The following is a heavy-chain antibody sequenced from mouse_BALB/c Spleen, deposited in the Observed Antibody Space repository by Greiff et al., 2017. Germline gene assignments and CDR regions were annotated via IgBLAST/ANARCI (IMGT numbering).Heavy chain of an antibody. CDR3: ARQRLYDYGWYFDV. Sequence: EVHLVESGGDLVKPGGSLKLSCAASGFTFSSYGMSWVRQTPDKRLEWVATISSGGSYTYYPDSVKGRFTISRDNAKNTLYLQMSSLKSEDTAMYYCARQRLYDYGWYFDVWGAGTTVTVSS. V-gene: IGHV5-6*01. J-gene: IGHJ1*01. CDR1: GFTFSSYG. D-gene: IGHD2-4*01. CDR2: ISSGGSYT.